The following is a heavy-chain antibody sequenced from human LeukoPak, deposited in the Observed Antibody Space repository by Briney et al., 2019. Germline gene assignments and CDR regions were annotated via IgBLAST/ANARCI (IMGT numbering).Heavy chain of an antibody. J-gene: IGHJ3*02. D-gene: IGHD3-16*01. CDR2: IYTSGSTNYNPT. CDR1: GGSISSYY. V-gene: IGHV4-4*07. Sequence: SETLSLTCTASGGSISSYYWSWIRQPAGKGLEWIGRIYTSGSTNYNPTNYNPSLKSRVTMSVDTSKNHFSLQLTSVTAADTAVYYCARRGSGYAFDIWGQGTMVTVSS. CDR3: ARRGSGYAFDI.